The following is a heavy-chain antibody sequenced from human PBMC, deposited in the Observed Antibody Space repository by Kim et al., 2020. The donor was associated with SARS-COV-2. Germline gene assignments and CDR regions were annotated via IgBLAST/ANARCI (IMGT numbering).Heavy chain of an antibody. J-gene: IGHJ4*02. V-gene: IGHV4-59*08. CDR2: IFHTGGT. Sequence: SETLSLTCTVAGGSVNDYYWSWLRQPPGKGPEWIGYIFHTGGTTCAPSLKSRVTMSIDTSKNQFSLELRSVTAEDTAVYYCARQPTSGRLLYYFDSWGQG. D-gene: IGHD1-26*01. CDR3: ARQPTSGRLLYYFDS. CDR1: GGSVNDYY.